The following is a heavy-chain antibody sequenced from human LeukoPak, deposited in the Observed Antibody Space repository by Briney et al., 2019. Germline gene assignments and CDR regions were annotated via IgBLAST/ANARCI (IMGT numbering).Heavy chain of an antibody. CDR3: ASVYGSGSTPQNFDY. V-gene: IGHV4-59*04. CDR2: IYYSGST. D-gene: IGHD3-10*01. Sequence: SETLSLTCTVSSGSINSYYWSWIRQPPGKGLEWIGYIYYSGSTYYNPSLKSRVTISVDTSKNQFSLKLSSVTAADTAVYYCASVYGSGSTPQNFDYWGQGTLVTVSS. J-gene: IGHJ4*02. CDR1: SGSINSYY.